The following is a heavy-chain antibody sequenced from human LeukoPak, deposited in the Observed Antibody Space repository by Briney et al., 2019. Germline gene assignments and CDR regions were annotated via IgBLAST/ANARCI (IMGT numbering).Heavy chain of an antibody. J-gene: IGHJ4*02. Sequence: NPSETLSLTCTVSGGSISSHYWSWIRQPPGKGLEWVGYIYYSGSTNYSPSLKSRVTISVDTSKNQFSLKLSSVTAADTAVYYCARGVTSPFDYWGQGTLVTVSS. V-gene: IGHV4-59*11. CDR2: IYYSGST. D-gene: IGHD5-18*01. CDR1: GGSISSHY. CDR3: ARGVTSPFDY.